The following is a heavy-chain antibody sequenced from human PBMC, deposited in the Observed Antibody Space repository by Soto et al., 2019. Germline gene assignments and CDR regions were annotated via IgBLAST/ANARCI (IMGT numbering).Heavy chain of an antibody. CDR1: GYTFTSYG. D-gene: IGHD4-17*01. CDR2: ISAYNGNT. Sequence: QVQLVQSGAEVKKPGASVKVSCKASGYTFTSYGISWVRQAPGQGLEWMGWISAYNGNTNYAQKLQGRVTMTTDTSTSTAYMELRSLSSDDTAVYYCARAYGDYPDYYYYGMDVWGQRTTVTVSS. J-gene: IGHJ6*02. V-gene: IGHV1-18*01. CDR3: ARAYGDYPDYYYYGMDV.